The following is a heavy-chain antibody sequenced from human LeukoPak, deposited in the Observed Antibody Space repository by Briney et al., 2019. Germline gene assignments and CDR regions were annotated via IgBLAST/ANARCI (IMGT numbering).Heavy chain of an antibody. CDR2: IWYDASNK. V-gene: IGHV3-33*01. Sequence: PGGSLRLSCAASGFTFSSFGMHWVRQAPGKGLEWVAVIWYDASNKYYADSVKGRFTISRDNSKNTLYLQMNSLRHDDTAVYYCVRGVGVSRFNYLDSWGQGTLVIVSS. J-gene: IGHJ4*02. CDR1: GFTFSSFG. CDR3: VRGVGVSRFNYLDS. D-gene: IGHD6-13*01.